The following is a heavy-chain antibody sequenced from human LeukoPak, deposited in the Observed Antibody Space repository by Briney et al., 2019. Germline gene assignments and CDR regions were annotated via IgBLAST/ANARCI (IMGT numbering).Heavy chain of an antibody. CDR1: GGSISSSNW. CDR3: ASGVVPAAIDY. Sequence: SETLSLTCAVSGGSISSSNWWSWVRQPPGKGLEWIGEIYHSGSTNYNPSLKSRVTISADKSKNQFSLKLSSVTAADTAVYYCASGVVPAAIDYWGQGTLVTVSS. CDR2: IYHSGST. J-gene: IGHJ4*02. V-gene: IGHV4-4*02. D-gene: IGHD2-2*01.